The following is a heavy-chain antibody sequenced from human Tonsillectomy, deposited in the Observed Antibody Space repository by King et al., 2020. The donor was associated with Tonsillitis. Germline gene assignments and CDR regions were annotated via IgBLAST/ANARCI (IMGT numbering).Heavy chain of an antibody. CDR2: INHTGST. CDR3: ARDYGDYGSYYYYMDV. V-gene: IGHV4-34*01. Sequence: HVQLQQWGAGLLKPSETLSLTCAVYGGSFRGYYWSWIRQPPGKGLEWIGEINHTGSTNYNPSLKSRVSISLDTSKNQFSLKLSSVTAADTAVYYCARDYGDYGSYYYYMDVWGKGTTVTVSS. D-gene: IGHD4-17*01. CDR1: GGSFRGYY. J-gene: IGHJ6*03.